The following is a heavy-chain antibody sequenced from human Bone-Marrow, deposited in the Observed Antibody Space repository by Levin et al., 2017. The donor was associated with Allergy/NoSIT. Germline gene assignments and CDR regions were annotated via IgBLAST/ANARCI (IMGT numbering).Heavy chain of an antibody. J-gene: IGHJ5*02. CDR3: AREVESPDWFDP. CDR2: VDPVSGAT. Sequence: ASVKVSCKASGYSFTAFYVNWVRQAPGQGLEWMGRVDPVSGATHYAQKFQGRATMTRDTSTSTAYMDLRRLASDDTALYYCAREVESPDWFDPWGPGTLVTVSS. V-gene: IGHV1-2*06. CDR1: GYSFTAFY.